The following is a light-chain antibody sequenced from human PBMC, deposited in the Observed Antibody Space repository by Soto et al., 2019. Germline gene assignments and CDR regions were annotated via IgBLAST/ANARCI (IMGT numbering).Light chain of an antibody. CDR2: AAS. J-gene: IGKJ2*01. CDR3: QQTRRAPRT. Sequence: DIQMTQSPATLSASVGDRVAITCRASRPISSYLNWYQHKPGKAPTLLIYAASNLQGGVPSRFSGSGSGTNFTLGISSLGLEDFATYYCQQTRRAPRTFGPGTKLEIK. CDR1: RPISSY. V-gene: IGKV1-39*01.